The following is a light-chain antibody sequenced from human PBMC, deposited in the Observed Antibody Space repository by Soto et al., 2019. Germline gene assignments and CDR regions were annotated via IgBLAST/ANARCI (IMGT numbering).Light chain of an antibody. J-gene: IGKJ1*01. CDR2: DAS. CDR1: QGISTW. CDR3: QHYNSYLGT. V-gene: IGKV1-5*01. Sequence: DIQMTQSPSSLSASVVDRFTITFRASQGISTWLAWYQQKPGKAPNLLIYDASTLQSGVPSRFSGSGSWTEFTLTINGLQPDDFATYYCQHYNSYLGTFGQGTKVDIK.